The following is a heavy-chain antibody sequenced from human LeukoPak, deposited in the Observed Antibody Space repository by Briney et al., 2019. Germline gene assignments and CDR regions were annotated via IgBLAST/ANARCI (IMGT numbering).Heavy chain of an antibody. D-gene: IGHD3-10*01. CDR1: GGSISSGDYY. V-gene: IGHV4-30-4*01. Sequence: SETLSLTCTVSGGSISSGDYYWSWIRQPPGKGLEWIGYIYYSGSTYYNPSLKSRVTISVDTSKNQFSLKLSSVTAADTAVYYCARGPPFGELLFAGEADFDYWGQGTLDTVSS. CDR2: IYYSGST. J-gene: IGHJ4*02. CDR3: ARGPPFGELLFAGEADFDY.